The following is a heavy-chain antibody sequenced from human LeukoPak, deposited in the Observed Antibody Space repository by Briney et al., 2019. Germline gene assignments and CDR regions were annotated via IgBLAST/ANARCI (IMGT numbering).Heavy chain of an antibody. CDR1: GFTFSSYS. J-gene: IGHJ5*02. CDR2: ISSSSSYI. V-gene: IGHV3-21*01. D-gene: IGHD2-2*01. CDR3: ARDKVVPAAMFANWFDP. Sequence: PGGSLRLSCAASGFTFSSYSMNWVRQAPGKGLEWVSSISSSSSYIYYADSVKGRLTISRDNAKNSLYLQMNSLRAEDTAVYYCARDKVVPAAMFANWFDPWGQGTLVTVSS.